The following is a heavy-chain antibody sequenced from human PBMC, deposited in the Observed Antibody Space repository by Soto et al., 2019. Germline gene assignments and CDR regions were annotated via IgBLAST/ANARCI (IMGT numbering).Heavy chain of an antibody. CDR1: GGSISSYY. Sequence: SETLSLTCTVSGGSISSYYWSWIRQPPGKGLEWIGYIYYSGSTNYNPSLKSRVTISVDTSKNQFSLKLSSVTAADTAVYCCARNLDDSSGYYGGVPWFDPWGPGTLVTVSS. CDR2: IYYSGST. V-gene: IGHV4-59*01. J-gene: IGHJ5*02. CDR3: ARNLDDSSGYYGGVPWFDP. D-gene: IGHD3-22*01.